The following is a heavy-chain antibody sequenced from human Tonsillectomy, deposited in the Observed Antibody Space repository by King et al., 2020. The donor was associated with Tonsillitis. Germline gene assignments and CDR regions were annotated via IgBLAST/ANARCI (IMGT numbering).Heavy chain of an antibody. V-gene: IGHV3-30*18. CDR3: ANSAYPYFGDYNRYGMDV. Sequence: QVQLVESGGGVVQPGRSLRLSCAASGFTFSSYGMHWVRQAPGKGLEWVAVISYDGSNKYYADSVKGRFTISRDNSKNTLYLQMNSRRAEDTAVYYCANSAYPYFGDYNRYGMDVWGQGTTVTVSS. D-gene: IGHD4-17*01. CDR1: GFTFSSYG. CDR2: ISYDGSNK. J-gene: IGHJ6*02.